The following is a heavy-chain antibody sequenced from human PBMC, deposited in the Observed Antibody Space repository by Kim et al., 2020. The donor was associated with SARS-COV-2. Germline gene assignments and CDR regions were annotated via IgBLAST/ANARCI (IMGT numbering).Heavy chain of an antibody. J-gene: IGHJ6*03. CDR3: AREGGYDYEGYYYYYYYMDV. Sequence: RFTISRDNSRNTLYLQMNSLRAEDTAVYYCAREGGYDYEGYYYYYYYMDVWGKGTTVTVSS. V-gene: IGHV3-30*01. D-gene: IGHD5-12*01.